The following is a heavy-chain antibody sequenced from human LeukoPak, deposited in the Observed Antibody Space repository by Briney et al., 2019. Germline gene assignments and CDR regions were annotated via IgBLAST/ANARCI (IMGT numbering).Heavy chain of an antibody. V-gene: IGHV4-61*02. Sequence: SETLSLTCTVSGGSISSSSYYWGWIRQPAGKGLEWIGRIYTSGSTNYNPSLKSRVTMSVDTSKNQFSLKLSSVTAADTAVYYCARDLRGRTVTDWYFDLWGRGTLVTVSS. CDR2: IYTSGST. D-gene: IGHD4-11*01. CDR3: ARDLRGRTVTDWYFDL. J-gene: IGHJ2*01. CDR1: GGSISSSSYY.